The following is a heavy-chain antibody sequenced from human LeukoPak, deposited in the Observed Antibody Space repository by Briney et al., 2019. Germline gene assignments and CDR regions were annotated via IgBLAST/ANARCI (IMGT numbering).Heavy chain of an antibody. CDR1: GFTFSSYG. J-gene: IGHJ3*02. Sequence: GGSLRLSCAASGFTFSSYGMHWVRQAPGKGLEWVAFIRYDGSNKYYADSVKGRFTISRDNSSNTLYLQMNSLRAEDTAVYYCAKEDIVVVPAALDAFDIWGQGTMVTVSS. D-gene: IGHD2-2*01. CDR3: AKEDIVVVPAALDAFDI. CDR2: IRYDGSNK. V-gene: IGHV3-30*02.